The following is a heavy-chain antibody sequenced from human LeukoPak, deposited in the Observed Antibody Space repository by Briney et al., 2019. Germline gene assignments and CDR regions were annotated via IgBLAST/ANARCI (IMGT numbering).Heavy chain of an antibody. CDR1: GFTFSSYA. Sequence: GGSLRLSCAASGFTFSSYAMSWVRQAPGKGLEWVSAISGSGGSTYYADSVKGRFTISRDNSKNTLYLQMNSLRAEDTAVYYCANLNYDSSGYYYEGGAFDIWGQGTMVTVSS. V-gene: IGHV3-23*01. CDR3: ANLNYDSSGYYYEGGAFDI. D-gene: IGHD3-22*01. J-gene: IGHJ3*02. CDR2: ISGSGGST.